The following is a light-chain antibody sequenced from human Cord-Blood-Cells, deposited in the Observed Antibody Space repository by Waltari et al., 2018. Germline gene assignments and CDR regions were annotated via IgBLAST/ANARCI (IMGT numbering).Light chain of an antibody. J-gene: IGLJ3*02. CDR3: CSYAGSSTWV. V-gene: IGLV2-23*02. CDR2: GVS. Sequence: QSALTQPASVSGSPGQSITISCTGTSSDVGGYNLVSWYQQHPGKAPKLMIYGVSKRPSGVSNRFSGSKSGNTASLTRSGLQAEDEAEYYCCSYAGSSTWVFGGGTKLAVL. CDR1: SSDVGGYNL.